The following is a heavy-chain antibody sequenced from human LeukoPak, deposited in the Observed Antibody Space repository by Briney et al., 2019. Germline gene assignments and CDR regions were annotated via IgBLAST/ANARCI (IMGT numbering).Heavy chain of an antibody. Sequence: GGSLKLSCATSGFIFSSYGIHWVRQAPGKGLEWVAFIRYDGSDKYYADSVKGRFTISRDNSKNKVYLQMNSLRAEDTAVYYCAKDAWELGATSEIVYWGQGTLVTVSS. V-gene: IGHV3-30*02. CDR2: IRYDGSDK. CDR1: GFIFSSYG. J-gene: IGHJ4*02. D-gene: IGHD1-26*01. CDR3: AKDAWELGATSEIVY.